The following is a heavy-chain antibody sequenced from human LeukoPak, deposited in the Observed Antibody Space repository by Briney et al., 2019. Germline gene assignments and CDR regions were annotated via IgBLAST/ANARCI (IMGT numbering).Heavy chain of an antibody. Sequence: ASVKVSCKASGYTFTSYDINWVRQATGQGLEWMGWMNPNSGNTGYAQKFQGRVTMTRNTSISTAYMELSSLRSEDTAVYYCXXXXXXXXXXXVVIPPPRSFDYWGQGTLVTVSS. J-gene: IGHJ4*02. V-gene: IGHV1-8*01. D-gene: IGHD3-22*01. CDR1: GYTFTSYD. CDR2: MNPNSGNT. CDR3: XXXXXXXXXXXVVIPPPRSFDY.